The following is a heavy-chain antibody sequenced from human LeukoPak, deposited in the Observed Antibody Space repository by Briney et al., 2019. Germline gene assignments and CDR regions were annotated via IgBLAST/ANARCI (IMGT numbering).Heavy chain of an antibody. CDR3: ANSRAVAVLPAG. D-gene: IGHD6-19*01. Sequence: GGSLRLSCAASGFTFSSYAMSWVRQAPGKGLEWVSAISGSGGSTYYVDSVKGRFTISRDNSKNTLYLQMNSLRAEDTAVYYCANSRAVAVLPAGWGQGTLVTVSS. V-gene: IGHV3-23*01. CDR1: GFTFSSYA. CDR2: ISGSGGST. J-gene: IGHJ4*02.